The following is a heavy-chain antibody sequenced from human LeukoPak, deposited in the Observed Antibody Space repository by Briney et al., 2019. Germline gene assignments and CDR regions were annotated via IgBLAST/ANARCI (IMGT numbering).Heavy chain of an antibody. V-gene: IGHV4-34*01. D-gene: IGHD2-2*02. CDR3: ARRRYCSSTSCYTGWYFDL. Sequence: KPSETLSLTCTVSGGSISSYYWSWIRQPPGKGLEWIGEINHSGSTNYNPSLKSRVTISVDTSKNQFSLKLSSVTAADTAVYYCARRRYCSSTSCYTGWYFDLWGRGTLVTVSS. J-gene: IGHJ2*01. CDR2: INHSGST. CDR1: GGSISSYY.